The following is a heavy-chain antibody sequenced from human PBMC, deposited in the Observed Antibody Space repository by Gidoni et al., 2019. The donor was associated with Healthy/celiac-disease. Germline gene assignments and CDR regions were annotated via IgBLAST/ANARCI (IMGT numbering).Heavy chain of an antibody. D-gene: IGHD2-15*01. J-gene: IGHJ6*02. V-gene: IGHV3-23*01. CDR1: GFTFISYA. CDR3: AKDRVVVVVAATGACYGMDV. CDR2: ISGSGGST. Sequence: EVQLLESGGGLVQPGGSLRLSCAASGFTFISYAMSWVRQAPGKGLEWVSAISGSGGSTYYADSVKGRFTISRDNSKNTLYLQMNSLRAEDTAVYYCAKDRVVVVVAATGACYGMDVWGQGTTVTVSS.